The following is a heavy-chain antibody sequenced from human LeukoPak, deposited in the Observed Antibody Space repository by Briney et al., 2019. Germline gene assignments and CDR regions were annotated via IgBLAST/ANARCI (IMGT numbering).Heavy chain of an antibody. D-gene: IGHD3-22*01. V-gene: IGHV1-2*02. CDR3: ARTTMIVVVIDVAFDI. CDR2: TNPNSGGT. J-gene: IGHJ3*02. Sequence: GASVKVSCKASGYTFTGYYMHWVRQAPGQGLEWMGWTNPNSGGTNYAQKFQGRVTMTRDTSISTAYMELSRLRSDDTAVYYCARTTMIVVVIDVAFDIWGQGTMVTVSS. CDR1: GYTFTGYY.